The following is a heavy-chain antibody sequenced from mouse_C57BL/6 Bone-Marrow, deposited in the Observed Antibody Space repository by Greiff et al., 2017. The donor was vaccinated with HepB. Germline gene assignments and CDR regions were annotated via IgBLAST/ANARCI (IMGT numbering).Heavy chain of an antibody. CDR1: GYTFTSYW. CDR2: IYPGSGST. V-gene: IGHV1-55*01. CDR3: ARVGFITFGY. Sequence: QVQLQQSGAELVKPGASVKMSCKASGYTFTSYWITWVKQRPGQGLEWIGDIYPGSGSTNYNEKFKSKATLTVDTSSSTAYVQLSSLTSEASAVYYCARVGFITFGYWGQGTTLTVSS. D-gene: IGHD1-1*01. J-gene: IGHJ2*01.